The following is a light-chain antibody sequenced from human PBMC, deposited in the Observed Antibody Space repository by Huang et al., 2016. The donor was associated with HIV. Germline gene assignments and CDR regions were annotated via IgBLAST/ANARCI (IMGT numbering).Light chain of an antibody. CDR2: GAS. Sequence: EVVLRQSPDTLSLSPGERAALSCRASHNISNKFLAWYQQKSGQAPGLLIYGASSRAIGIPDRFSGSGSGTDFTLTISRLEPQDSAMYYCQQYLSSPVTFGGGTNVEIK. V-gene: IGKV3-20*01. J-gene: IGKJ4*01. CDR3: QQYLSSPVT. CDR1: HNISNKF.